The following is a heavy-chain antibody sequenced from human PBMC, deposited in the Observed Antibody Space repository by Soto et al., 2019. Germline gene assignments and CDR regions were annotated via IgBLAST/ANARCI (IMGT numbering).Heavy chain of an antibody. Sequence: SVKVSCKASGGTFSSYAISWVRQAPGQGLEWMGGIIPIFGTANYAQKFQGRVTITADESTSTAYMELSSLRSEDTAVYYCARSYYYDSSGYYDYWGQGTLVTVSS. V-gene: IGHV1-69*13. J-gene: IGHJ4*02. D-gene: IGHD3-22*01. CDR3: ARSYYYDSSGYYDY. CDR1: GGTFSSYA. CDR2: IIPIFGTA.